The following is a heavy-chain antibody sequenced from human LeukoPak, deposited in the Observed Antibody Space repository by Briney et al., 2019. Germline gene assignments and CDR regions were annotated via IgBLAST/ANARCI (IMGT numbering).Heavy chain of an antibody. J-gene: IGHJ4*02. CDR3: AKDNSYSGSVY. Sequence: GGSLRLSCAASGFTFSNHAMTWVRQAPGEGLEWVSVISGDGSATYCADSVKGRFTISRDNSKNTLYLQMDSLRAGDTAVYYCAKDNSYSGSVYWGQGTLVTVSS. V-gene: IGHV3-23*01. CDR1: GFTFSNHA. D-gene: IGHD1-26*01. CDR2: ISGDGSAT.